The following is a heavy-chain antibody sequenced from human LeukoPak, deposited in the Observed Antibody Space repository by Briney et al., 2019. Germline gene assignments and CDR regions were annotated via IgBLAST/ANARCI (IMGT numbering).Heavy chain of an antibody. Sequence: SETLSLTCTVSGGSISSYYWSWIRQPPGKGLEWIGYIYYSGSTNHNPSLKSRVTISVDRSKNQFSLKLSSVTAADAAVYYCARAPGYYDFWSGSPSPYYFDYWGQGTLVTVSS. D-gene: IGHD3-3*01. CDR2: IYYSGST. J-gene: IGHJ4*02. CDR1: GGSISSYY. V-gene: IGHV4-59*12. CDR3: ARAPGYYDFWSGSPSPYYFDY.